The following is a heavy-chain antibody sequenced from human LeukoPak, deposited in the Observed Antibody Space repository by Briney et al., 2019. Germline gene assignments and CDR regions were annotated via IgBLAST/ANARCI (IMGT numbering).Heavy chain of an antibody. CDR1: GGSISSGDYY. J-gene: IGHJ5*02. V-gene: IGHV4-30-4*01. CDR3: ARQYYYDSSGYYAVKWFDA. CDR2: IYYSGST. Sequence: PSQTLSLTCTVSGGSISSGDYYWSWIRQPPGMGLEWIGYIYYSGSTYYNPSLKSRVTISVDTSKNQFSLKLGSVTAADTAVYYCARQYYYDSSGYYAVKWFDAWGQGTLVTVSS. D-gene: IGHD3-22*01.